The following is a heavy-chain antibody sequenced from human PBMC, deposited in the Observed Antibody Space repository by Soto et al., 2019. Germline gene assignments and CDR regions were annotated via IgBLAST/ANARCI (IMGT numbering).Heavy chain of an antibody. V-gene: IGHV4-38-2*01. Sequence: PSETLSLTFVPCGDPISSGYYWGWVRQPPGKGLEWVGSIYQSGRTYYNSSLKSRITISVDTSKNHFSLNLNSVTAADTALYFCTRGGAITAEVVNLFFAYWGEGIRVT. D-gene: IGHD1-26*01. J-gene: IGHJ4*02. CDR2: IYQSGRT. CDR1: GDPISSGYY. CDR3: TRGGAITAEVVNLFFAY.